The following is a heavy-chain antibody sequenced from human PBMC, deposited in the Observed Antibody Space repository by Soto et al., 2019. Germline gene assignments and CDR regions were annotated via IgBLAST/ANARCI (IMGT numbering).Heavy chain of an antibody. D-gene: IGHD3-3*01. CDR1: GFSLTTSGVG. CDR2: IYWDDDK. J-gene: IGHJ4*02. V-gene: IGHV2-5*02. Sequence: QITLNESGTTVVRPTETLTLTCRFSGFSLTTSGVGVGWIRRSPGKAPEWLALIYWDDDKRYSASLKSRITITKDTSKNQVVLTVSDLDPTDTATYYCAHRVLRAVFGVVTTTAIYFDFWGQGTPVAVSS. CDR3: AHRVLRAVFGVVTTTAIYFDF.